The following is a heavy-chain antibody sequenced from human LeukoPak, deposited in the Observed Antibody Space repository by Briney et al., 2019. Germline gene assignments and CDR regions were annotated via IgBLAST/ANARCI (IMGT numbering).Heavy chain of an antibody. Sequence: SETLSLTCTVSGDSISGYYWSWIRQPPGKGLEWIGNIYYSGTTNYNPSLQSRLTLSVDTSKNQFSLKLSSVTAADTAVYYCARAKLERWLQLHPFDYWGQGTLVTVSS. CDR2: IYYSGTT. D-gene: IGHD5-24*01. J-gene: IGHJ4*02. V-gene: IGHV4-59*01. CDR3: ARAKLERWLQLHPFDY. CDR1: GDSISGYY.